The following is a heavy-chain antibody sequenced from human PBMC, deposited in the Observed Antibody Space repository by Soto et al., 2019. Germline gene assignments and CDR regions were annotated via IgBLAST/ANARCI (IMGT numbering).Heavy chain of an antibody. CDR3: ARDILSGGAYPDS. J-gene: IGHJ5*01. Sequence: PGGSLRLSCTVSGFPFNNYGINWVRQAPGKGLEWISSISSGSSYIYYAGSVKGRFTISRDNAKNSLFLQMNSLRADDTAVYYCARDILSGGAYPDSWGQGTKVTVSS. D-gene: IGHD3-10*01. V-gene: IGHV3-21*01. CDR2: ISSGSSYI. CDR1: GFPFNNYG.